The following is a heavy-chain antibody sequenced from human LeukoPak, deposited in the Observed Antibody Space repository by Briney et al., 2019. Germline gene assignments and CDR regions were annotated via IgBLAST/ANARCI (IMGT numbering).Heavy chain of an antibody. D-gene: IGHD5-18*01. CDR3: AKDLGYSYGRGFDY. Sequence: GGSLRLSCAASGFTFSSYSMNWVRQAPGKGLEWVSSISSSSSYIYYADSVKGRFTISRDNAKNSLYLQMNSLRAEDTAVYYCAKDLGYSYGRGFDYWGQGTLVTVSS. V-gene: IGHV3-21*04. J-gene: IGHJ4*02. CDR2: ISSSSSYI. CDR1: GFTFSSYS.